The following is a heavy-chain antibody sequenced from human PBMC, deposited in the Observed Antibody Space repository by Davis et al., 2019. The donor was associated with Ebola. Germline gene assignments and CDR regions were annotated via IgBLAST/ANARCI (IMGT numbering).Heavy chain of an antibody. CDR2: INHSGST. J-gene: IGHJ6*02. CDR3: ARQTGLRFLDPQGYYGMDV. CDR1: GGSFSGYY. V-gene: IGHV4-34*01. Sequence: PSETLSLTCAVYGGSFSGYYWSWIRQPPGKGLEWIGEINHSGSTNYNPSLKSRVTISVDTSKNQFSLKLSSVTAADTAVYYCARQTGLRFLDPQGYYGMDVWGQGTTVTVSS. D-gene: IGHD3-3*01.